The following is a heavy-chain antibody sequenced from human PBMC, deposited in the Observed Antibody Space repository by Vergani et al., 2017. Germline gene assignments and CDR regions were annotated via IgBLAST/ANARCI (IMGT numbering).Heavy chain of an antibody. V-gene: IGHV3-15*01. Sequence: EVQLLESGGGLVKPGGSLRLSCAASGFTFSNAWMSWVRQAPGKGLEWVGRIKSKTDGGTTDYAAPVKGRFTISRDDSKNTLYLQMNSLKTEDTAVYYCTTNYYDSSGYYYLAANFDYWGQGTLVTVSS. J-gene: IGHJ4*02. CDR1: GFTFSNAW. CDR3: TTNYYDSSGYYYLAANFDY. D-gene: IGHD3-22*01. CDR2: IKSKTDGGTT.